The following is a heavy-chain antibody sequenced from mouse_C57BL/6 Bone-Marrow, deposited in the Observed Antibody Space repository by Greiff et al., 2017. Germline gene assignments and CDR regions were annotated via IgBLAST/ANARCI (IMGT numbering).Heavy chain of an antibody. CDR1: GYTFTSYW. CDR2: IDPSDSYT. V-gene: IGHV1-69*01. CDR3: AGGVYYFDY. J-gene: IGHJ2*01. Sequence: QVQLQQSGAELVMPGASVKLSCKASGYTFTSYWMHWVKQRPGQGLEWIGEIDPSDSYTNYNQKFKGKSTLTVDKSSSTAYMQLSSLTSEDSAVYYCAGGVYYFDYWGQGTTLTVSS.